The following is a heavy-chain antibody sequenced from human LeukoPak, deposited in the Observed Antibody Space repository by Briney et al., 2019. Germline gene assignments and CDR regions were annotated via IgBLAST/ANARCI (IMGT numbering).Heavy chain of an antibody. V-gene: IGHV4-34*01. Sequence: SETLSLTCTVSGGSISSYYWSWLRQPPGKGLEWIGEINHSGSTNYNPSLKSRVTISVDTSKNQFSLKLSSVTAADTAVYYCARRAKLWRYFDLWGRGTLVTVSS. J-gene: IGHJ2*01. CDR2: INHSGST. CDR1: GGSISSYY. CDR3: ARRAKLWRYFDL. D-gene: IGHD3-10*01.